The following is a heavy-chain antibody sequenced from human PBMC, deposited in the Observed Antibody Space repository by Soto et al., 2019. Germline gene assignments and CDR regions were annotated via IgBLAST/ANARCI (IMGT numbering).Heavy chain of an antibody. J-gene: IGHJ6*02. CDR3: TREGSAPYYYYGMDV. V-gene: IGHV1-18*01. Sequence: QVQLEQSAPEVKKPGASVKVSCKASGYTFSTYGISWVRQAPGQGLEWMGWINTHNGNTTYAQNLQGRVTMTADTSTSTAYMEPRSVRSDDTAVYYCTREGSAPYYYYGMDVWGQGTTVTVSS. D-gene: IGHD3-10*01. CDR2: INTHNGNT. CDR1: GYTFSTYG.